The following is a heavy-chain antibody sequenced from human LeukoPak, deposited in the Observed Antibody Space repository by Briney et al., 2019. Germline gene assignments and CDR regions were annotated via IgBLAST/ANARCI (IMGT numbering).Heavy chain of an antibody. J-gene: IGHJ4*02. D-gene: IGHD3-22*01. Sequence: ASVKVSCKASGYTFTSYYMHWVRQAPGQGLEWMGIINPSGGSTSYAQKFQGRVTMTRDMSTSTVYMELSSLRSEDTAVYYCARAFSYYYDSSGYARDWGQGTLVTVSS. CDR2: INPSGGST. V-gene: IGHV1-46*01. CDR3: ARAFSYYYDSSGYARD. CDR1: GYTFTSYY.